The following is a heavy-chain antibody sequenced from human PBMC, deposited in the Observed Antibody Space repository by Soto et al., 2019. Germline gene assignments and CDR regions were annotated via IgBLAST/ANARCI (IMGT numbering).Heavy chain of an antibody. CDR2: IYWDNDK. CDR1: GFSLSTSGVA. CDR3: XXRSSXXFHN. Sequence: QITLKESGPTLVKPTQTLTLTCTFSGFSLSTSGVAVGWIRQPPGKALEWLALIYWDNDKRYSPSLKSRLTITKDTSQNQVVLIMTDLDXVXTAXYYCXXRSSXXFHNWGQGTLVTISS. J-gene: IGHJ1*01. V-gene: IGHV2-5*02.